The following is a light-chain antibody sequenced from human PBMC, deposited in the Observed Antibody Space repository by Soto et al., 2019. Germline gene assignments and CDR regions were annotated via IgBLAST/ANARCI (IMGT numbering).Light chain of an antibody. J-gene: IGLJ1*01. Sequence: QSALTQPASVSGSPGQSITISCSGITSDVDFYNYVSWYQHHPGKAPKLMIYGVSSRPSGVPDRFSGSKSGNTASLTISGLQAEDEADYYCSSYASISTLYVFGTGTKLTVL. CDR2: GVS. CDR3: SSYASISTLYV. CDR1: TSDVDFYNY. V-gene: IGLV2-14*03.